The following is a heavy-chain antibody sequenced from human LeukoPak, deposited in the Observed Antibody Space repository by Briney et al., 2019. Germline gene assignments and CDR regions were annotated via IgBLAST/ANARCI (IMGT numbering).Heavy chain of an antibody. J-gene: IGHJ4*02. V-gene: IGHV3-33*01. CDR2: IWNDGSKK. Sequence: AGGSLRLSCAASGFTFSSYGMHWVRQAPGKGLEWVADIWNDGSKKYYADSVKGRFTISRDNAKNTVYLQMNSLRAEDTAVYYCARWVFEYWGQRTLVTVSS. CDR1: GFTFSSYG. CDR3: ARWVFEY.